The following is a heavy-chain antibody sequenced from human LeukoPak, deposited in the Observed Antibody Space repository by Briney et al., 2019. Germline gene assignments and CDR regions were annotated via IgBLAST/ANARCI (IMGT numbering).Heavy chain of an antibody. Sequence: ASVKVSCKASGYTFTSYDINWVRQATGQGLEWMGWMNPNSGNTGYAQKFQGRVTMTRNTSISTAYMELSSLRSEDTAVYYCAREYYGSGSYPHYYYYMDVWGKGTTVTISS. V-gene: IGHV1-8*01. CDR1: GYTFTSYD. D-gene: IGHD3-10*01. J-gene: IGHJ6*03. CDR3: AREYYGSGSYPHYYYYMDV. CDR2: MNPNSGNT.